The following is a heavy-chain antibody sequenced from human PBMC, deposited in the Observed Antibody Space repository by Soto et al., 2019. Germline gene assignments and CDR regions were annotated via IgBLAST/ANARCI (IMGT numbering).Heavy chain of an antibody. J-gene: IGHJ6*02. D-gene: IGHD3-16*01. V-gene: IGHV3-66*01. CDR1: GFTVSSNY. CDR3: ARSRKGITYGGMDV. CDR2: IQSESRT. Sequence: EVQLVESGGDLVQPGGSLRLSCAASGFTVSSNYMTWVRQAPGKGLEWVSVIQSESRTYYADSLKGRFTISRDNSKNTLYLQMNSMRAEDTAVYYCARSRKGITYGGMDVWGQGTTVTVSS.